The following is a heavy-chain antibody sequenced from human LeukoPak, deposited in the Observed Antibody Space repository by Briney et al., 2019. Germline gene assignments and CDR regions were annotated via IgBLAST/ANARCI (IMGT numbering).Heavy chain of an antibody. J-gene: IGHJ4*02. CDR1: GYTFTGYY. Sequence: ASVKVSFKASGYTFTGYYMHWVRQAPGQGLEWMGWINPNSGGTNYAQKFQGRVTMTRDTSNSTAYMELSRLRSDETAVYYCARVPRGVTLDYWGQGTLVTVSS. D-gene: IGHD3-10*01. V-gene: IGHV1-2*02. CDR2: INPNSGGT. CDR3: ARVPRGVTLDY.